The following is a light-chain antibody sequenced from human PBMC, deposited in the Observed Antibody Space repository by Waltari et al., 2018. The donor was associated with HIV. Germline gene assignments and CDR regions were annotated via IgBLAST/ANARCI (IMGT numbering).Light chain of an antibody. CDR3: ATWDDSLSGPV. Sequence: QSVLTQPPSASGTPGQRVTISCSGSSSNIGNNYVYWYQQRPGTAPKLLIYRNNQRPSGVPDRFSGSKSDTSASLAISGLRSEDEADYFCATWDDSLSGPVFGGGTKLTVL. V-gene: IGLV1-47*01. J-gene: IGLJ3*02. CDR1: SSNIGNNY. CDR2: RNN.